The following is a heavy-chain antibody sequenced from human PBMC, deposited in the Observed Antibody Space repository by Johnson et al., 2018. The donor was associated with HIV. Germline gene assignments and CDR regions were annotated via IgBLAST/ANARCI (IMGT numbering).Heavy chain of an antibody. D-gene: IGHD2-21*02. CDR3: PRGGWKVVTSIFAFDI. Sequence: QVQLVESGGGVVQSGRSLRLSCAASGFTFSEYSMYWVRQAPGKGLEWVTVISYDGSDKYYADSVKGRFTISRDNSKNTLYLQMNSLRAEDTAVYYCPRGGWKVVTSIFAFDIWGQGTMVAVSS. J-gene: IGHJ3*02. CDR2: ISYDGSDK. CDR1: GFTFSEYS. V-gene: IGHV3-30*04.